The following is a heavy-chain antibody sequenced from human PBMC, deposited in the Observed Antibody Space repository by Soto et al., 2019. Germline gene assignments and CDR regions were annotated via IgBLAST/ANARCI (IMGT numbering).Heavy chain of an antibody. D-gene: IGHD2-15*01. Sequence: QVQLQESGPGLVKPADTLSLTCTVSGVSFSNTIYYWGWVRQPPGKGLEWIGSIYNSGSTYYKPSLKSRVVMSVDTSKKQFSLDLTSVTAADTAVYYCASHRGYCSGGSCSPRSFIDYWGRGILVTVSS. CDR1: GVSFSNTIYY. V-gene: IGHV4-39*01. CDR3: ASHRGYCSGGSCSPRSFIDY. J-gene: IGHJ4*02. CDR2: IYNSGST.